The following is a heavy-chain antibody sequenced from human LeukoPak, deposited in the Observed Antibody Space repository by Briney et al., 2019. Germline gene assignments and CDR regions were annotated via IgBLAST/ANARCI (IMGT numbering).Heavy chain of an antibody. J-gene: IGHJ4*02. V-gene: IGHV1-69*04. Sequence: SVKVSCKASGGTFSSYAISWVRQAPGQGLEWMGRIIPILGIANYAQKFQGRVTITADKSTSTAYMELSSPRSEDTAVYYCAREALDSSRTIGYWGQGTLVTVSS. CDR2: IIPILGIA. CDR1: GGTFSSYA. D-gene: IGHD3/OR15-3a*01. CDR3: AREALDSSRTIGY.